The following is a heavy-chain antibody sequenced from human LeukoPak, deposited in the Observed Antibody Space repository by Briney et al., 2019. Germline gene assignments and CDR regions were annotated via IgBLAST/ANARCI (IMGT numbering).Heavy chain of an antibody. D-gene: IGHD6-19*01. V-gene: IGHV3-49*04. CDR2: IRSKAYGGTT. J-gene: IGHJ4*02. CDR1: GFTFGDYA. CDR3: TRSGATVSGWPFPHDY. Sequence: PGRSLRLSCTASGFTFGDYAMSWVRQAPGKGLEWVGFIRSKAYGGTTEYAASVKGRFTISRDDSKSIAYLQMNSLKTEDTAVYYCTRSGATVSGWPFPHDYWGQGTLVTVSS.